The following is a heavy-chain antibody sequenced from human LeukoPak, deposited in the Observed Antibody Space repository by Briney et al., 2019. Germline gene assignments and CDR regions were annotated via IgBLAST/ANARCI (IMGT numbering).Heavy chain of an antibody. CDR3: ARHPSSSDAFDI. Sequence: SETLSLTCAVSGYSISSGYYWGWIRQPPGKGLEWIGSIYHSGSTYYNPSLKSRVTISVDTSKNQFSLKLSSVTAADTAVYYCARHPSSSDAFDIWGQGTLVTVSS. J-gene: IGHJ3*02. CDR2: IYHSGST. V-gene: IGHV4-38-2*01. CDR1: GYSISSGYY.